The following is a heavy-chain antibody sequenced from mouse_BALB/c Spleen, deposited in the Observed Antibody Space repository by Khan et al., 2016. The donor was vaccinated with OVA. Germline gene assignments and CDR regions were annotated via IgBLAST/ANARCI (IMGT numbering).Heavy chain of an antibody. CDR3: ARDRYDYFDY. Sequence: QIQLVQSGPELKKPGETVKISCKASGYTFTDYSMHWVKQAPGKGLKWMGWINTETGEPTYADDFKGRFAFSLETSASTAYLQINNLNNEDTATYFGARDRYDYFDYWGQGTTLTVSS. V-gene: IGHV9-2-1*01. D-gene: IGHD2-14*01. J-gene: IGHJ2*01. CDR2: INTETGEP. CDR1: GYTFTDYS.